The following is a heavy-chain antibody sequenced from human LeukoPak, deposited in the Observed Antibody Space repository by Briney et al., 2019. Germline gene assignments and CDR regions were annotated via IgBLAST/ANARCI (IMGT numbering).Heavy chain of an antibody. V-gene: IGHV3-30*18. D-gene: IGHD5-24*01. Sequence: GGSLRLSCAASGFTFSYYGIHWVRQAPSKGLEWVALISYDGSNKYYADSVKGRFTISRDNSKNTLYLQMNSLRAEDTAVYYCAKDDRWLPYDYWGQGTLVTVSS. CDR3: AKDDRWLPYDY. CDR2: ISYDGSNK. CDR1: GFTFSYYG. J-gene: IGHJ4*02.